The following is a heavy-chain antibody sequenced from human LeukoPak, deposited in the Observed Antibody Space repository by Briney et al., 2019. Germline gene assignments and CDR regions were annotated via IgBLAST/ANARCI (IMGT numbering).Heavy chain of an antibody. CDR3: SRDPRSLDY. CDR1: GFTFTDVY. J-gene: IGHJ4*02. Sequence: GGSLRLSCAASGFTFTDVYMSWIRQSPGKGLEWLAYISPNSADISHADSVKGRFTISSDNAKNSLYLQMNSLRVEDTGIYYCSRDPRSLDYWGQGALVTVSS. V-gene: IGHV3-11*01. CDR2: ISPNSADI.